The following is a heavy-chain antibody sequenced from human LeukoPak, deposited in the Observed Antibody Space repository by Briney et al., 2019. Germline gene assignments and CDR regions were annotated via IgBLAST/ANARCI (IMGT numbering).Heavy chain of an antibody. CDR3: ARDSVLGAK. Sequence: ASVKVSCKASGYTLTGYYMHWVRRAPGQGLEWMGRINPNTGGTNYAQKFQGRVTMTRDTSISTAYLDLSSLRSDDTAVYYCARDSVLGAKWGQGTLVTVSS. V-gene: IGHV1-2*06. CDR2: INPNTGGT. D-gene: IGHD1-26*01. J-gene: IGHJ4*02. CDR1: GYTLTGYY.